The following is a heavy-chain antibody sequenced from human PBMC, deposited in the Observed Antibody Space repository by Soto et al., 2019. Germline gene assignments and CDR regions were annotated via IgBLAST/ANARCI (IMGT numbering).Heavy chain of an antibody. J-gene: IGHJ6*02. CDR1: GYTFTSYD. CDR2: MNPNSGNT. Sequence: GASVKVSCKASGYTFTSYDINWVRQATGQGLEWMGWMNPNSGNTGYAQKLQGRVTMTTDTSTSTAYMELWSLRSDDTAVYYCARADFWSGYYTGLRDYYYYGMDVWGQGTTVTVSS. CDR3: ARADFWSGYYTGLRDYYYYGMDV. D-gene: IGHD3-3*01. V-gene: IGHV1-8*01.